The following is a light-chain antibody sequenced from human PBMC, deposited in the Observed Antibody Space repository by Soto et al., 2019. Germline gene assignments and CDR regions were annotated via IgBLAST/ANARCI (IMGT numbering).Light chain of an antibody. CDR2: EVT. J-gene: IGLJ2*01. CDR3: SSYAGSNNVV. CDR1: SGDVGGYNY. V-gene: IGLV2-8*01. Sequence: QSALTQPPSASGSPGQSVTISCTGTSGDVGGYNYVSWYQQHPGKAPRLMIFEVTNRPSGVPDRFSGSKSGNTASLTVSGLQAEDEADYYCSSYAGSNNVVFGGGTKLTAL.